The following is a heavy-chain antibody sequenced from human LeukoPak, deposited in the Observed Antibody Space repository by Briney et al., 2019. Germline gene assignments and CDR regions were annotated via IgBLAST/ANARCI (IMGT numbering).Heavy chain of an antibody. CDR2: IYSGGST. Sequence: GGSLRLSCAASEFSVGSNYMTWVRQAPGKGLEWVSLIYSGGSTYYADSVKGRFTISRDNAKNSLYLQMNSLRAEDTAVYYCARDSGSYYVFDYWGQGTLVTVSS. D-gene: IGHD1-26*01. CDR3: ARDSGSYYVFDY. J-gene: IGHJ4*02. CDR1: EFSVGSNY. V-gene: IGHV3-66*01.